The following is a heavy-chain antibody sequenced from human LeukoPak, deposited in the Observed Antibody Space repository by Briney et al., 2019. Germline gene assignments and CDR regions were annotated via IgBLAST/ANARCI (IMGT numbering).Heavy chain of an antibody. V-gene: IGHV3-30*15. CDR3: ARDSLVVAATGSYMDV. CDR1: GFTLSSYA. CDR2: ISYDGTNE. J-gene: IGHJ6*02. Sequence: AGGSLRLSCAASGFTLSSYAMHWVRQAPGKGLEWVAIISYDGTNEYYADSVKGRFTISRDNSKNTLFLQVSSLKAEDTAVYYCARDSLVVAATGSYMDVWGQGTTVTVSS. D-gene: IGHD2-15*01.